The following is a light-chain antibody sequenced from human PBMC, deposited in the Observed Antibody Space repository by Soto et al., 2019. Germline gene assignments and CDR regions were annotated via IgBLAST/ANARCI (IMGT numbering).Light chain of an antibody. CDR1: SSNIGNNA. CDR2: YDD. V-gene: IGLV1-36*01. J-gene: IGLJ3*02. CDR3: AAWDDNRKGVV. Sequence: QSVLTQPPSVSEAPRQRVTISCSGSSSNIGNNAVNWYQQLPGKAPKLLIYYDDLLPSGVSDRFSGSKSGTSASLAISGLQSEDEADYYCAAWDDNRKGVVFGGGTKLTVL.